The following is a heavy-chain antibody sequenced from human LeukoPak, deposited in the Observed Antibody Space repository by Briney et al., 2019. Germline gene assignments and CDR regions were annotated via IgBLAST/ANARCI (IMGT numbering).Heavy chain of an antibody. CDR3: ARVAAEVVGVPGAIGFGWVRRDYYYMDV. Sequence: SGGSLTLSCAASGFTFSSYGMHWVRQAPGKGLEWVAVISYDGSNKYYADSVKGRFTISRDNSKNTLYLQMNSLRSEDTAVYYCARVAAEVVGVPGAIGFGWVRRDYYYMDVWGKGTTVTVSS. CDR1: GFTFSSYG. V-gene: IGHV3-30*03. J-gene: IGHJ6*03. D-gene: IGHD2-2*02. CDR2: ISYDGSNK.